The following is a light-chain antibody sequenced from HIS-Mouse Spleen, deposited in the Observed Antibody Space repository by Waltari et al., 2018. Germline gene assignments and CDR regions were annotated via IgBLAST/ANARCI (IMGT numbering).Light chain of an antibody. CDR1: QSISSY. CDR3: QQSYSTPYT. CDR2: AAS. Sequence: EIQMTQSPSSLSASVGDSVTITCLASQSISSYLNWYQQKPGKAPKLLIYAASSLQSGVPSRFSGSGSGTDFTLTISSLQPEDFATYYCQQSYSTPYTFGQGTKLEIK. V-gene: IGKV1-39*01. J-gene: IGKJ2*01.